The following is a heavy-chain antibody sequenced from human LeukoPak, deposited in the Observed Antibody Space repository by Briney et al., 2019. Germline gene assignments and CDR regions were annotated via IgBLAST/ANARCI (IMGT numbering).Heavy chain of an antibody. CDR3: ARGTASYYRLDS. V-gene: IGHV1-69*13. J-gene: IGHJ4*02. Sequence: ASVKVSCKTSGGSFSSYAFSWVRQAPGQGLEWMGRIIPIFGTTNYAQNFQGRVTITADESTSTAYMELSSLRSEDTAVYYCARGTASYYRLDSWGQGTSVTVSS. CDR1: GGSFSSYA. D-gene: IGHD1-26*01. CDR2: IIPIFGTT.